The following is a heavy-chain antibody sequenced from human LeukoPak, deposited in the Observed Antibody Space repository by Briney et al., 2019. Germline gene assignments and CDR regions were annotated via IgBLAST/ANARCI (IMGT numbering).Heavy chain of an antibody. CDR3: ASITRPHYYFDY. J-gene: IGHJ4*02. CDR1: GFTVSSNY. V-gene: IGHV3-53*01. D-gene: IGHD1-20*01. CDR2: IYSGGST. Sequence: GGSLRLSCAASGFTVSSNYMSWVRQAPGKGLEWVSVIYSGGSTYYADSVKGRFTISRDNSKNTLYLQMNSLRAEDTAVYYCASITRPHYYFDYWGQGTLVTVSS.